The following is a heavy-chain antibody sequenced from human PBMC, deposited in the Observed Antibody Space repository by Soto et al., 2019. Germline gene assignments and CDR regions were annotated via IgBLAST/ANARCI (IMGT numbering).Heavy chain of an antibody. D-gene: IGHD3-16*01. V-gene: IGHV4-59*12. J-gene: IGHJ4*02. CDR1: GGSISSYY. CDR3: ARDVARGGNFDY. Sequence: SETLSLTCTVSGGSISSYYWTWIRQPPGKGLEWIGYISYSGSTSYNPSLKSRITISVDTSKNQFSLKVRSVTAADTAVYYCARDVARGGNFDYWGQGTLVTVSS. CDR2: ISYSGST.